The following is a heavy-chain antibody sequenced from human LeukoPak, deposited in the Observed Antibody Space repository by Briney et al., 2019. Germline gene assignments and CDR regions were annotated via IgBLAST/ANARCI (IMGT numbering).Heavy chain of an antibody. J-gene: IGHJ6*02. CDR1: GGCFSGYY. Sequence: PSETLFLTCAVYGGCFSGYYWSWIRQPPGKGLEWIGESNHSGSTNYNPSLKSRVTISVDTSKNQFSLKLSPVTAADTAVYYCARGDVFRLRYYYYGMDVWGQGTTVTVSS. CDR2: SNHSGST. V-gene: IGHV4-34*01. D-gene: IGHD3-3*01. CDR3: ARGDVFRLRYYYYGMDV.